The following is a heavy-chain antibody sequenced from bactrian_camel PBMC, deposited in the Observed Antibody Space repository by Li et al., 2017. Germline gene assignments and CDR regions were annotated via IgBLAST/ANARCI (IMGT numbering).Heavy chain of an antibody. V-gene: IGHV3S53*01. CDR2: FDRAGDI. J-gene: IGHJ4*01. CDR3: AAAQLYCNAGLRAGGYNY. CDR1: EYTSSTNC. Sequence: HVQLVESGGGSVQAGGSLRLSCAASEYTSSTNCVGWFRQAPGKEREGVANFDRAGDIDYAESVKGRFTISEDNAKNTLYLQMNSLQPNDTAMYYCAAAQLYCNAGLRAGGYNYWGQGTQVTVS. D-gene: IGHD3*01.